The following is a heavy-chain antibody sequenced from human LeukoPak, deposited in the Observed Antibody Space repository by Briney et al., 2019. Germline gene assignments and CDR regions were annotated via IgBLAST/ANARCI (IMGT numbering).Heavy chain of an antibody. CDR1: GFSFSSYT. CDR3: AKDLIAVAGRGGPDY. V-gene: IGHV3-48*04. Sequence: GGSLRLSCAASGFSFSSYTMNWVRQAPGKGLECVSYISSSSSTIYYADSVKGRFTISRDNAKNSLYLQMNSLRAEDTAVYYCAKDLIAVAGRGGPDYWGQGTLVTVSS. CDR2: ISSSSSTI. D-gene: IGHD6-19*01. J-gene: IGHJ4*02.